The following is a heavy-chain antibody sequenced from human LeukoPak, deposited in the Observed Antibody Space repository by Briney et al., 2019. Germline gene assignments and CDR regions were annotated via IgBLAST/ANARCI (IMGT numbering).Heavy chain of an antibody. CDR2: IYHSGST. V-gene: IGHV4-38-2*01. J-gene: IGHJ3*02. D-gene: IGHD3-3*01. CDR1: SYSISSGYY. CDR3: ARWDSGEWFHDAFDI. Sequence: SETPSLTCGVSSYSISSGYYWGWIRQPPGKGLEWIGSIYHSGSTYYNPSLKSRVTISVDTSKNQFSLKLRSVTAADTALYYCARWDSGEWFHDAFDIWGQGTRVTVSS.